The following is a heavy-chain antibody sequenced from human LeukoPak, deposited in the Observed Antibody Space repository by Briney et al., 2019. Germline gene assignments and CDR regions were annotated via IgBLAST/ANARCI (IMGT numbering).Heavy chain of an antibody. CDR1: GGSFSGYY. Sequence: SETLSLTCAVYGGSFSGYYWSWIRQPPGKGLEWIGYIYYTGSTNYNPSLKSRVTISVDTSRNQFSLTLRSVTAADTAVYYCARVGDWNDLVYWGQGTLVTVSS. D-gene: IGHD1-1*01. J-gene: IGHJ4*02. V-gene: IGHV4-59*01. CDR2: IYYTGST. CDR3: ARVGDWNDLVY.